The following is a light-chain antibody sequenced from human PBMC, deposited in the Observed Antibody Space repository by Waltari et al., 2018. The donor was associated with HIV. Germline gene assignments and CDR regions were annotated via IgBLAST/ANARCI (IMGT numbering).Light chain of an antibody. V-gene: IGLV3-25*03. CDR3: QSADSSGTYPVV. J-gene: IGLJ2*01. CDR2: EDS. CDR1: ALPKKY. Sequence: SYELTQPPSVSVSPGQTARITCSGDALPKKYAYWYQQKPGQAPVVVIYEDSERPSGIPERFSGSSSGTTVTLTISGVQAEDEADYYCQSADSSGTYPVVFGGGTKLTVL.